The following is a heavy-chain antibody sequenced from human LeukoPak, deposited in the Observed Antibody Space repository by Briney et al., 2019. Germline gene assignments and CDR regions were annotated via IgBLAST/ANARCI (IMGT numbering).Heavy chain of an antibody. Sequence: PGGSLRLSCAASGFTFSSYSMNWVRQAPGKGLEWVSSISSSSSYIYYADSVKGRFTISRDNAKNSLYLQMNSLRAEDTAVYYCARDQPNYYGSGSYYDYWGQGTLVTVSS. CDR1: GFTFSSYS. CDR3: ARDQPNYYGSGSYYDY. D-gene: IGHD3-10*01. J-gene: IGHJ4*02. V-gene: IGHV3-21*01. CDR2: ISSSSSYI.